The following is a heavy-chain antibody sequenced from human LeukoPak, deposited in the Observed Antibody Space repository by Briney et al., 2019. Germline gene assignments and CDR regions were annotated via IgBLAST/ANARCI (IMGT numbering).Heavy chain of an antibody. Sequence: ASVKVSCKASGYTFTGCYMHWARQAPGQGLEWMGWINPNSGGTNYAQKFQGRVTMTRDTSISTAYMELSRLRSDDTAVYYCARSDIVVVPAAMFDPWGQGTLVTVSS. CDR3: ARSDIVVVPAAMFDP. J-gene: IGHJ5*02. D-gene: IGHD2-2*01. CDR1: GYTFTGCY. V-gene: IGHV1-2*02. CDR2: INPNSGGT.